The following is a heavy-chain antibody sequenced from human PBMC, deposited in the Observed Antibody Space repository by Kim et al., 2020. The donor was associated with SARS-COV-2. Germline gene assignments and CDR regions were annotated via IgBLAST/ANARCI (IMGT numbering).Heavy chain of an antibody. J-gene: IGHJ2*01. CDR2: VSYDGSIK. D-gene: IGHD2-21*01. CDR1: GFTFSKYG. CDR3: AKVFDREASIYCYFDL. V-gene: IGHV3-30*18. Sequence: GGSLRLSCAASGFTFSKYGMHWVRQAPGKGLEWVAVVSYDGSIKYYRESVKGRFTISRDNSEDTLHLQMDSLRPEDTAVYYCAKVFDREASIYCYFDLWG.